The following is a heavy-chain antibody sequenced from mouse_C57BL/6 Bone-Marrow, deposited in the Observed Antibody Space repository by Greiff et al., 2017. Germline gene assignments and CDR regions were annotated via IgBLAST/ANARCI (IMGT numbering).Heavy chain of an antibody. J-gene: IGHJ1*03. Sequence: QVQLQQPGAELVKPGASVKLSCKASGYTFTSYWMHWVKQRPGQGLEWIGMIHPNSGSTNYNEKFTSKATLTVDKSSSTAYMQLSSLTSEDSAVYYCAREDTTAVWDFDVWGTGTTVTVSS. CDR1: GYTFTSYW. CDR2: IHPNSGST. V-gene: IGHV1-64*01. CDR3: AREDTTAVWDFDV. D-gene: IGHD1-2*01.